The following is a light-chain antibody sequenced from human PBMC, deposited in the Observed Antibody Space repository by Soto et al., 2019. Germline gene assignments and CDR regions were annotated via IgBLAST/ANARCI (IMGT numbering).Light chain of an antibody. V-gene: IGLV2-8*01. CDR1: SSDVGGYNY. CDR3: TSYAGGNNV. Sequence: QSVLTRPPSASGSPGQSVTISCTGTSSDVGGYNYVSWYQQHPGKAPKLMVYEVNKRPSGVPDRFSGSKSGNTASLTVSGLQAEDEADYYCTSYAGGNNVFGTGTKLTVL. CDR2: EVN. J-gene: IGLJ1*01.